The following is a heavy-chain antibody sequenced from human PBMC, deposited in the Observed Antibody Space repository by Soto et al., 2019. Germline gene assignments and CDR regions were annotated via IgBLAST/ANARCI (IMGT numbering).Heavy chain of an antibody. D-gene: IGHD2-15*01. V-gene: IGHV4-30-4*01. CDR2: IYYSGST. CDR3: ARVGYCSGGSCHDAFDI. CDR1: GGSISSGDYY. Sequence: SETLSLTCTVSGGSISSGDYYWSWIRQPPGKGLEWIGYIYYSGSTYYNPSLKSRVTISVDTSKNQFSLKLSSVTAADTAVYYCARVGYCSGGSCHDAFDIWGQGTMVTVSS. J-gene: IGHJ3*02.